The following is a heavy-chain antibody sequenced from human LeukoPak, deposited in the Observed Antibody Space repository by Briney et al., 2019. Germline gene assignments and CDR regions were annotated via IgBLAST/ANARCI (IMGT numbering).Heavy chain of an antibody. V-gene: IGHV3-23*01. J-gene: IGHJ4*02. CDR2: ISGSGGST. CDR3: AKDYSSSSIPPFDY. D-gene: IGHD6-6*01. Sequence: GGSLRLSCAASGFTFSSYAVSWVRQAPGKGLEWVSAISGSGGSTYYADSVKGRFTISRDNSKNTLYLQMNSLRAEDTAVYYCAKDYSSSSIPPFDYWGQGTLVTVSS. CDR1: GFTFSSYA.